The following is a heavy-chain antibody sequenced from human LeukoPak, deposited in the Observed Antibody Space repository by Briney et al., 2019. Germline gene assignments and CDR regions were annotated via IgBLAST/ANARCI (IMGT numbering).Heavy chain of an antibody. CDR1: GYTFTGYY. V-gene: IGHV1-2*06. CDR2: INPNSGGT. J-gene: IGHJ3*02. CDR3: ARVGDGLNDAFDI. Sequence: ASVKVSCKASGYTFTGYYMNWVREAPGQGLEWMGRINPNSGGTNYAQKFQGRVTMTRDMSISTAYMELSRLRSDDTAVCYCARVGDGLNDAFDIWGQGTMVTVSS. D-gene: IGHD5-24*01.